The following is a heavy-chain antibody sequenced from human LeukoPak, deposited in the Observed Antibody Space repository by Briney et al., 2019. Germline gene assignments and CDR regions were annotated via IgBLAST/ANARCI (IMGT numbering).Heavy chain of an antibody. D-gene: IGHD6-13*01. CDR2: INPNSGGT. J-gene: IGHJ4*02. CDR1: GYTFTGYY. V-gene: IGHV1-2*06. CDR3: ARGGSSGTKTAAAGKSGY. Sequence: GASVKVSRKASGYTFTGYYMHWVRQAPGQGLEWMGRINPNSGGTNYAQKFQGRVTMTRDTSISTAYMELSRLRSDDTAVYYCARGGSSGTKTAAAGKSGYWGQGTLVTVSS.